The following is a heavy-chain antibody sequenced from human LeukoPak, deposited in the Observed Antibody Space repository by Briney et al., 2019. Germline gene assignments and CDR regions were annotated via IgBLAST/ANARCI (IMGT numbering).Heavy chain of an antibody. Sequence: GGSLILSCAASGFTFSSYSMNWVRQAPGKGLEWVSSISSSSSYIYYADSVKGRFTISRDNAKNSLYLQMNSLRAEDTAVYYCASALGLGATNQNGMDVWGQGTTVTVSS. D-gene: IGHD1-26*01. CDR3: ASALGLGATNQNGMDV. J-gene: IGHJ6*02. V-gene: IGHV3-21*01. CDR1: GFTFSSYS. CDR2: ISSSSSYI.